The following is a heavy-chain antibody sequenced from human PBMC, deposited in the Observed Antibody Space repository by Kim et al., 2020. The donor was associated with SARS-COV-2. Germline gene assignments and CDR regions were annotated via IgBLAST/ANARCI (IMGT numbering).Heavy chain of an antibody. V-gene: IGHV3-15*01. CDR3: TTLIRGYSGYDSWEDY. CDR2: IKSKTDGGTT. J-gene: IGHJ4*02. D-gene: IGHD5-12*01. Sequence: GGSLRLSCAASGFTFSNAWMSWVRQAPGKGLEWVGRIKSKTDGGTTDYAAPVKGRFTISRDDSKNTLYLQMNSLKTEDTAVYYCTTLIRGYSGYDSWEDYWGQGTLVTVSS. CDR1: GFTFSNAW.